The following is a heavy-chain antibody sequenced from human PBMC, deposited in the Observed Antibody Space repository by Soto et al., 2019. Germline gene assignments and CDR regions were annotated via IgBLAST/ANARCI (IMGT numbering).Heavy chain of an antibody. D-gene: IGHD3-22*01. CDR2: ISYDGSNK. CDR1: GFTFSSYA. Sequence: LRLSCAASGFTFSSYAMHWVRQAPGKGLEWVAVISYDGSNKYYADSVKGRFTISRDNSKNTLYLQMNSLRAEDTAVYYCARDGRGYYDSSGYYYPFNWFDPWGQGTLVTVSS. V-gene: IGHV3-30-3*01. J-gene: IGHJ5*02. CDR3: ARDGRGYYDSSGYYYPFNWFDP.